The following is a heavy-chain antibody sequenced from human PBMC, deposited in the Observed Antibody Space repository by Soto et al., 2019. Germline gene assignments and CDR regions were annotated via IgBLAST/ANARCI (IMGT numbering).Heavy chain of an antibody. V-gene: IGHV1-69*13. Sequence: SVKVSCKASGGTFSSYAITWVRQVPGQGLEWMRGIIPIFGTPHHAQNFQGRVTITADESATTAYMELSSLRSEDTAVYYCARGAYGTTRGTYYYYGMDIWGQGHTVTVSS. CDR1: GGTFSSYA. CDR3: ARGAYGTTRGTYYYYGMDI. CDR2: IIPIFGTP. J-gene: IGHJ6*02. D-gene: IGHD2-2*01.